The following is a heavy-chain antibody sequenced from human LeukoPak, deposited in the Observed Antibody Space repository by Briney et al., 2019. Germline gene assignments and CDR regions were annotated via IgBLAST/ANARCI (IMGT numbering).Heavy chain of an antibody. Sequence: AETLSLTCTVSGGSITSYYWAWLRQPPEKGLEWIGYVYYSGYSNYNPSLKSRVSMSVDTSMNQFSLKLASVTAADTAVYYCARHSIASDGARLFDYWGRGTLVTVSS. CDR1: GGSITSYY. V-gene: IGHV4-59*08. CDR3: ARHSIASDGARLFDY. CDR2: VYYSGYS. D-gene: IGHD2-21*01. J-gene: IGHJ4*02.